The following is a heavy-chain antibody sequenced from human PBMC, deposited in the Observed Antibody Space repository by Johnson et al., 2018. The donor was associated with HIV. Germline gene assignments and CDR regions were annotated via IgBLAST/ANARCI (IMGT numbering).Heavy chain of an antibody. CDR1: GFTFSSYA. D-gene: IGHD6-6*01. CDR3: AKDLDSSSWGAFDI. J-gene: IGHJ3*02. CDR2: ISYDGSNK. Sequence: QLVESGGGVVQPGRSLRLSCAASGFTFSSYAMHWVRQAPGKGLEWVAVISYDGSNKYYADSVKGRFTISRDNSKNTLYLQMNSLRAEDTAVYYCAKDLDSSSWGAFDIWGQGTMVTVSS. V-gene: IGHV3-30*04.